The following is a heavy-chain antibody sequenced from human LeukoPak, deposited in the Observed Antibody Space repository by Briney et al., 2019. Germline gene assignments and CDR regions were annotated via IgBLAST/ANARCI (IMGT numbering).Heavy chain of an antibody. Sequence: SETLSPTCTVSGGSVSSGGYYWSWIRQPAGKGLEWIGRIYTSGGTNYNSSLKSRVTISLDTSNNQFSLNLTSVTAADTAVYYCAREPYYDFWSGYSFDSWGQGALVTVSS. CDR2: IYTSGGT. D-gene: IGHD3-3*01. V-gene: IGHV4-61*02. J-gene: IGHJ4*02. CDR1: GGSVSSGGYY. CDR3: AREPYYDFWSGYSFDS.